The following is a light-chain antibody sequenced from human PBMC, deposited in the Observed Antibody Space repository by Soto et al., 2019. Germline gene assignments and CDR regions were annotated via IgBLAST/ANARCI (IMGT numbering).Light chain of an antibody. CDR1: QSVSSSY. CDR2: GAS. V-gene: IGKV3-20*01. J-gene: IGKJ2*01. CDR3: QQYGSSGYT. Sequence: EIVLTQSPGTLSLSPGERATLSCRASQSVSSSYLAWYQQKPGQAPRLLIYGASSRATGIPDRFSGSGFGTDFILTISRLEPEDFAVYYCQQYGSSGYTFGQGTKLEIK.